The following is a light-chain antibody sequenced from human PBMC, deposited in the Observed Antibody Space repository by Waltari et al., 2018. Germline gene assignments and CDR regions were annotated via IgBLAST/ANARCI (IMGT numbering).Light chain of an antibody. CDR3: QQCYNFPYT. CDR1: QSVLSSSNNKNY. V-gene: IGKV4-1*01. CDR2: GAP. J-gene: IGKJ2*01. Sequence: DIVMTQSPDSLAVSLGERATINCKSSQSVLSSSNNKNYLGWSQQKPGQPPKLLVSGAPTRDSGFPDRLSGGGSGKDSTLTFTGRQAEEVAFYYGQQCYNFPYTFGRGPSWRSN.